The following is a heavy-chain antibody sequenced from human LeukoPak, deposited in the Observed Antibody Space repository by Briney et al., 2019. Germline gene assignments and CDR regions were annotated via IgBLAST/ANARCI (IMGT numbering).Heavy chain of an antibody. CDR2: INPNSGGT. CDR1: GYTFTGYY. CDR3: ASPSYDSSGYYSD. J-gene: IGHJ4*02. Sequence: EASVKVSCKASGYTFTGYYMHWVRQAPGQGLEWMGWINPNSGGTHYTQKFHGRVAMTRDTSISTAYMELSRLRSDDTAVYYCASPSYDSSGYYSDWGQGTLVTVSS. D-gene: IGHD3-22*01. V-gene: IGHV1-2*02.